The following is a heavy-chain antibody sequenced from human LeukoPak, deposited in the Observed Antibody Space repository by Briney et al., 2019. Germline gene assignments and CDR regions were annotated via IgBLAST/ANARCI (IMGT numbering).Heavy chain of an antibody. V-gene: IGHV3-74*01. D-gene: IGHD2-21*01. Sequence: GGSLRLSCAASGFTFGSYWMHWVRQAPGEGLVWVSRVNNDGRSTSYGDFVKGRFTISRDNAKNTLYPQMNSLRAEDTAIYYCVRDVWGDRDSYFDYWGQGTLVTVSS. CDR3: VRDVWGDRDSYFDY. CDR1: GFTFGSYW. CDR2: VNNDGRST. J-gene: IGHJ4*02.